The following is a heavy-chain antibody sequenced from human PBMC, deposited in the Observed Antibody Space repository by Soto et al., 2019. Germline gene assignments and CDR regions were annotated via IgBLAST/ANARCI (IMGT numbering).Heavy chain of an antibody. V-gene: IGHV1-46*01. CDR1: GYSFTAYF. J-gene: IGHJ4*02. Sequence: GASVKVSCKASGYSFTAYFMHWVRQAPGQGLERMGIVHPSGGNTNYAQKFQGRVTMTWDTSTTTVYMELSSLRSDDTAVYYCARAPYSSSSFFFDYWGQGTPVTVSS. D-gene: IGHD6-6*01. CDR2: VHPSGGNT. CDR3: ARAPYSSSSFFFDY.